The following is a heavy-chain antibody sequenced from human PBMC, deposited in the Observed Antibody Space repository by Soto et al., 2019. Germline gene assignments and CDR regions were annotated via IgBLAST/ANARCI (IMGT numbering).Heavy chain of an antibody. D-gene: IGHD5-12*01. CDR3: GRVFHDRGWSPDDAFDI. CDR2: IYYSGST. Sequence: SETLSLTCTVSGASISSSYWWWIRQPPGEGLVWIGYIYYSGSTNYNPSPESRVTIILVTFTNQLSLMLNSSSAADTAVIYCGRVFHDRGWSPDDAFDIWGQGTMVTVSS. V-gene: IGHV4-59*01. J-gene: IGHJ3*02. CDR1: GASISSSY.